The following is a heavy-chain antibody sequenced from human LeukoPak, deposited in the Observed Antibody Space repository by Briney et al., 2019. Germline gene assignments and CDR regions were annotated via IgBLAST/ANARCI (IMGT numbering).Heavy chain of an antibody. CDR3: ARRPHTAMVFYYYYYYMDV. D-gene: IGHD5-18*01. CDR2: INHSGST. Sequence: PPETLSLTCAVYGGSFSGYYWSWIRQPPGQGLEWIGEINHSGSTNYNPSLKSRVTISVDTSKNQFSLKLSSVTAADTAVYYCARRPHTAMVFYYYYYYMDVWGKGTTVTVSS. V-gene: IGHV4-34*01. CDR1: GGSFSGYY. J-gene: IGHJ6*03.